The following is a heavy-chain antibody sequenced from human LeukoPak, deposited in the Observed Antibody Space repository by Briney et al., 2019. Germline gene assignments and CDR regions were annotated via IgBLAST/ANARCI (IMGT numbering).Heavy chain of an antibody. V-gene: IGHV3-30*02. D-gene: IGHD5/OR15-5a*01. J-gene: IGHJ4*02. Sequence: PGGSLRLSCAASGFTFSNYIMHWVRQAPGKGLEWVSFIRFDGTNRHYVDSVKGRFTISRDNPNNMLYLQMNSLKFDDTAVYYCARDVYHSGDLDQWGEGTLVIVSS. CDR1: GFTFSNYI. CDR3: ARDVYHSGDLDQ. CDR2: IRFDGTNR.